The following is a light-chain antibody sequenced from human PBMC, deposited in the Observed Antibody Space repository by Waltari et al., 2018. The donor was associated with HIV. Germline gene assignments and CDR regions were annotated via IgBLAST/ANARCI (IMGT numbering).Light chain of an antibody. V-gene: IGLV2-14*01. CDR2: DVD. CDR1: DSDFGLYNF. J-gene: IGLJ3*02. Sequence: SAVTQPASVSVLPGESITISCTGGDSDFGLYNFVSWYQHHPGRVPRLILYDVDSRAPGISDRFSGSRSGPTASLNISRLRAEDEADYYCASFTGDDTLLFGGGTKVTVL. CDR3: ASFTGDDTLL.